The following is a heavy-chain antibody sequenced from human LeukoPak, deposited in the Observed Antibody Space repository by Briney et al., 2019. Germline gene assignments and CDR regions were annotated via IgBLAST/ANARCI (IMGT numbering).Heavy chain of an antibody. CDR3: ARFSYSSSWNYYFDY. D-gene: IGHD6-13*01. Sequence: ASVKVSCKASGYTFTSYYMHWVRQAPGQGLEWMGGIIPIFGTANYAQKFQGRVTITADESTSTAYMELSSLRSEDTAVYYCARFSYSSSWNYYFDYWGQGTLVTVSS. CDR2: IIPIFGTA. CDR1: GYTFTSYY. V-gene: IGHV1-69*13. J-gene: IGHJ4*02.